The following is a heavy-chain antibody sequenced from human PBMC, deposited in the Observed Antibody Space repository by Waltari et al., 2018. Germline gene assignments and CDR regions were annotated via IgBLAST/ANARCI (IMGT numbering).Heavy chain of an antibody. CDR2: ISTSGGST. CDR3: AKDLGSSGRACQDY. D-gene: IGHD6-19*01. V-gene: IGHV3-23*01. CDR1: GFTVSRHA. J-gene: IGHJ4*02. Sequence: EVLLLESGGDLVQPGGSLRLSCAGCGFTVSRHALTWVRQAPGKGLEWVSAISTSGGSTYYADSVKGRFTISRDNSKNTLYLQMNSLRAEDTAVYYCAKDLGSSGRACQDYWGQGTLVTVSS.